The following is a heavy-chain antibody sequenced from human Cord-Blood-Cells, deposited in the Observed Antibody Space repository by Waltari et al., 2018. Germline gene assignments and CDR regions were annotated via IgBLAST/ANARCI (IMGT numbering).Heavy chain of an antibody. CDR2: INHRGST. V-gene: IGHV4-34*01. CDR3: ARGLERDIVVVPAAIKLDP. CDR1: GGSFSGYY. Sequence: QVQLQQWGAGLLKPSETLSLTCAVYGGSFSGYYWSWIRPPPGKGLEWIGEINHRGSTNYNPSLKSRVTISVDTSKNQFSLKLSSVTAADTAVYYCARGLERDIVVVPAAIKLDPWGQGTLVTVSS. J-gene: IGHJ5*02. D-gene: IGHD2-2*01.